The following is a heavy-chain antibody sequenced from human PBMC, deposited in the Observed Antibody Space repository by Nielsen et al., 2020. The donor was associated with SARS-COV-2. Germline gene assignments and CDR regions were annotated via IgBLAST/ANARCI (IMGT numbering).Heavy chain of an antibody. CDR2: INTNTGNP. Sequence: ASVKVSCKASGYTFTSYAMNWVRQAPGQGLEWMGWINTNTGNPTYAQGFTGWFVFSLDTSVSTAYLQISSLKAEDTAVYYCARERANWGSNAFDIWGQGTMVTVSS. CDR1: GYTFTSYA. J-gene: IGHJ3*02. V-gene: IGHV7-4-1*02. CDR3: ARERANWGSNAFDI. D-gene: IGHD7-27*01.